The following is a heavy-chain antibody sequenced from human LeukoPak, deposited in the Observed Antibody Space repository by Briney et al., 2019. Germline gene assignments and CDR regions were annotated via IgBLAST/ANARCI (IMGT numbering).Heavy chain of an antibody. V-gene: IGHV1-46*01. J-gene: IGHJ6*03. CDR1: GYTFTIYF. CDR2: INPSGGTT. Sequence: ASVKVSCKASGYTFTIYFIHWVRQAPGQGLEWMGIINPSGGTTSYAQKFQGRVTMTRDTSTSTVYMGLSSLRSEDTAVYYCARSPHYYYMDVWGKGTTVTISS. CDR3: ARSPHYYYMDV.